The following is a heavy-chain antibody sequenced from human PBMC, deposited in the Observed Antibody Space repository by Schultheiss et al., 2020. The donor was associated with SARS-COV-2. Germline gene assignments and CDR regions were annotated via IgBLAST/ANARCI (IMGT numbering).Heavy chain of an antibody. D-gene: IGHD6-13*01. CDR1: GGSISSYY. J-gene: IGHJ4*02. Sequence: SETLSLTCTVSGGSISSYYWSWIRQPPGKGLEWIGYIYYSGSTNYNPSLKSRVTISVDTSKNQFSLKLSSVTAADTAVYCCASGHRSWYGLFDYWGQGTLVTVSS. CDR3: ASGHRSWYGLFDY. V-gene: IGHV4-59*12. CDR2: IYYSGST.